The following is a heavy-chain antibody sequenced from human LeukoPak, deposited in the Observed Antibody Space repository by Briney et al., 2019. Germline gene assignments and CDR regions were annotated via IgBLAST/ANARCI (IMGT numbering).Heavy chain of an antibody. J-gene: IGHJ4*02. CDR2: INPNGDGT. CDR3: ARAEQGGNYFGNHFRY. D-gene: IGHD2/OR15-2a*01. Sequence: ASVKVSCKAYGYTFTGYYIHWVRQAPGQGLEWMGWINPNGDGTKYAQNFQGRVTMTRDMSSITAYMDLISLRSDDTAVYYCARAEQGGNYFGNHFRYWGQGTLVTVSS. CDR1: GYTFTGYY. V-gene: IGHV1-2*02.